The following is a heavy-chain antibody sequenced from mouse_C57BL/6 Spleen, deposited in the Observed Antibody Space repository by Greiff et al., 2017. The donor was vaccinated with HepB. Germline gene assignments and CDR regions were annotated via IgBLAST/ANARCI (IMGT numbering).Heavy chain of an antibody. D-gene: IGHD2-3*01. CDR2: IYPRSGNT. Sequence: QVQLQQSGAELARPGASVKLSCKASGYTFTSYGISWVKQRTGQGLEWIGEIYPRSGNTYYNEKFKGKATLTADKSSSPAYMELRSLTSDDSAVYFCARIDGYSYWGQGTTLTVSS. J-gene: IGHJ2*01. V-gene: IGHV1-81*01. CDR1: GYTFTSYG. CDR3: ARIDGYSY.